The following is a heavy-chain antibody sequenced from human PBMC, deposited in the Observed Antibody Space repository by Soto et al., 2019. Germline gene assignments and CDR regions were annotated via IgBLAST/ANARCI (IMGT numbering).Heavy chain of an antibody. CDR1: GYTFTSYY. CDR3: ASTPTNIVLMVYAPDYYYYGMDV. V-gene: IGHV1-46*01. J-gene: IGHJ6*02. Sequence: ASVKVSCKASGYTFTSYYMHWVRQAPGQGLEWMGIINPSGGSTSYAQKFQGRVTMTRDTSTSTVYMELSSLRSEDTAVYYCASTPTNIVLMVYAPDYYYYGMDVWGQGTTVTVSS. D-gene: IGHD2-8*01. CDR2: INPSGGST.